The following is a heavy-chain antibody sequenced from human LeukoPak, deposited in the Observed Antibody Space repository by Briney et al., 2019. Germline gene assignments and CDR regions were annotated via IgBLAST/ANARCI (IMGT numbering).Heavy chain of an antibody. D-gene: IGHD6-13*01. V-gene: IGHV3-21*01. CDR3: ARSTSYSAAAGTPENAFDI. CDR1: GFTFSTYS. CDR2: ISSSSSYI. Sequence: GGSLRLSCAASGFTFSTYSMNWVRHAPGEGLEWVSSISSSSSYIYYPDSVKDRFTISRDNAKNSLYLQMNSLRAEDTAVYYCARSTSYSAAAGTPENAFDIWGQGTMVTVSS. J-gene: IGHJ3*02.